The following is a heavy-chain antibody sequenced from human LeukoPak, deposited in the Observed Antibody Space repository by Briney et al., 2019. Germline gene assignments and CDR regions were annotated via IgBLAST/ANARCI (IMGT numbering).Heavy chain of an antibody. J-gene: IGHJ5*02. CDR1: GFTFSDYS. D-gene: IGHD3-16*01. V-gene: IGHV3-48*01. CDR2: IGGRGDDI. Sequence: EGSLRLSCAASGFTFSDYSMNWVRQAPGKGLEWISYIGGRGDDISYADSVKGRFIVSRDNAKNSLFLQMNSLRAEDTAVYYCARGGGSYGWFDPWGQGTLVTVSS. CDR3: ARGGGSYGWFDP.